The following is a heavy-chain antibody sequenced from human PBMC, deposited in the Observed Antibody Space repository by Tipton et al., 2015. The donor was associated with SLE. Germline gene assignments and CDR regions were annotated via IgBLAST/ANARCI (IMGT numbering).Heavy chain of an antibody. CDR1: GFTFSSYA. CDR3: AREMIRDIVPTNADS. D-gene: IGHD5-12*01. CDR2: ISYDGGNK. V-gene: IGHV3-30*04. Sequence: RSLRLSCAASGFTFSSYAMHWVRQAPGKGLEWVAVISYDGGNKYYADSVKGRFTISRDNSKNTLYLHVNSLRAEDTAVYYCAREMIRDIVPTNADSWGQGTQVTVPP. J-gene: IGHJ4*02.